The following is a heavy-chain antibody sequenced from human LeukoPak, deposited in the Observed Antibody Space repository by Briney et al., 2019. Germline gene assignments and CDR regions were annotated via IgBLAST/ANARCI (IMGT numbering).Heavy chain of an antibody. CDR1: GFTFSSYG. J-gene: IGHJ4*02. D-gene: IGHD3-22*01. CDR2: IWYDGSNK. V-gene: IGHV3-33*01. Sequence: PGGSLRLSCAASGFTFSSYGMHWVRQAPGKGLEWVAVIWYDGSNKYYADSVKGRFTISRDNSKYTLYLQMNSLRAEDTAVYYCARVRDSSGYPAASSYWGQGTLVTVSS. CDR3: ARVRDSSGYPAASSY.